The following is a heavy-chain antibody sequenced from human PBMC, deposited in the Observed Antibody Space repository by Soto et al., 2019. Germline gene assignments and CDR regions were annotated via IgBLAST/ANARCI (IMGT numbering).Heavy chain of an antibody. D-gene: IGHD2-15*01. V-gene: IGHV3-11*01. Sequence: GGSLRLSCAASGFTFSDYYMSWIRQAPGKGLEWVSYISSSGSTIYYADSVKGRFTISRDNAKNSLYLQMNSLRAEDTAVYYCGGGSDCSGGSCYDGDAFDIWGQGTMVTVSS. CDR1: GFTFSDYY. CDR2: ISSSGSTI. CDR3: GGGSDCSGGSCYDGDAFDI. J-gene: IGHJ3*02.